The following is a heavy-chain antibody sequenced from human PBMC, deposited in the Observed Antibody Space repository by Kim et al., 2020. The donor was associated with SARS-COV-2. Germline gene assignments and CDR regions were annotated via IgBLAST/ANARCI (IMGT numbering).Heavy chain of an antibody. V-gene: IGHV4-39*01. Sequence: TLSLTCTVSGGSISSSSYYWGWIRQPPGKGLEWIGSIYYSGSTYYNPSLKSRVTISVDTSKNQFSLKLSSVTAADTAVYYCATTIITSQNIVIAYWGQGTLVTVSS. D-gene: IGHD3-16*02. CDR3: ATTIITSQNIVIAY. CDR2: IYYSGST. J-gene: IGHJ4*02. CDR1: GGSISSSSYY.